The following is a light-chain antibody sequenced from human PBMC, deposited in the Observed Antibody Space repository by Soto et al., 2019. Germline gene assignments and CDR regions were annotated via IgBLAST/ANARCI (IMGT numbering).Light chain of an antibody. Sequence: QSALTQPASVSGSPGQSITISCAGSNSDICGYNFVSWYQQHPGKAPKIIIFEVNKRPSGISNRFSGSKSGNTASLTISGLQAEDEADYYCFSYRSSTTNVFGSGTKVTVL. CDR1: NSDICGYNF. CDR2: EVN. V-gene: IGLV2-14*01. CDR3: FSYRSSTTNV. J-gene: IGLJ1*01.